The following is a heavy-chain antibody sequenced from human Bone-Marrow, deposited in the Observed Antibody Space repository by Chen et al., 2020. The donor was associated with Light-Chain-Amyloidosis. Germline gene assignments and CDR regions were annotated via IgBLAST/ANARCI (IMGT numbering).Heavy chain of an antibody. CDR1: GASIISSEYY. CDR3: ARGPSEVEWGVVKSAFAFDF. Sequence: QLQLQESGPGLVEPSQTLSLTCTVSGASIISSEYYWGWMRQAPGKGLEWIGSIFRGDITYYTSSLKSRVTLSVDTSNNHIFLRLRSVTAGDTAIYYCARGPSEVEWGVVKSAFAFDFWGQGTMVTVSS. CDR2: IFRGDIT. D-gene: IGHD2-21*01. V-gene: IGHV4-39*07. J-gene: IGHJ3*01.